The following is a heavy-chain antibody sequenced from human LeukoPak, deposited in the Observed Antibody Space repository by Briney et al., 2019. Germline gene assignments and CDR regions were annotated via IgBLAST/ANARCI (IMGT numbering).Heavy chain of an antibody. CDR3: ARDLAVATL. V-gene: IGHV1-2*02. Sequence: ASVKVSCKASGYPFTDYYMHWVRQAPGQGLEWMGWINPNRGDTNYAQKFQGRVTMTRDTSISTTYMELRRLTSDDTAVYYCARDLAVATLWGQGTLVTVSS. CDR2: INPNRGDT. D-gene: IGHD6-19*01. J-gene: IGHJ4*02. CDR1: GYPFTDYY.